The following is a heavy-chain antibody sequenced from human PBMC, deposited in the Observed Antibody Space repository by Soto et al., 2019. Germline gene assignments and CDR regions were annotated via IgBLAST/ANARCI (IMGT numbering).Heavy chain of an antibody. J-gene: IGHJ6*02. CDR3: TRKRFGMDV. V-gene: IGHV3-7*03. Sequence: GGSLRLSCAASGFTFSSYAMSWVRQAPGKGLEWVANIKEDGSEKDYVDPVKGRFTITRDNAKNSLYLQMNNLRAEDTAVYFCTRKRFGMDVWGQGTSVTVSS. CDR2: IKEDGSEK. CDR1: GFTFSSYA.